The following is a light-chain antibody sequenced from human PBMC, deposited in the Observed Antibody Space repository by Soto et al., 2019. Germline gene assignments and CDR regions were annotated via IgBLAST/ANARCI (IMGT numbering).Light chain of an antibody. V-gene: IGKV3D-15*01. CDR3: QQRTDRNPLS. Sequence: EIVLTQSPGTLSVSPGDRVTLSCRASQSISINLAWYQHKPGQAPRLLIHAGSTRATGIPARISGSGSGTEFTLTISSLQSEDFAVYYCQQRTDRNPLSFGGGTRVEI. CDR1: QSISIN. J-gene: IGKJ4*01. CDR2: AGS.